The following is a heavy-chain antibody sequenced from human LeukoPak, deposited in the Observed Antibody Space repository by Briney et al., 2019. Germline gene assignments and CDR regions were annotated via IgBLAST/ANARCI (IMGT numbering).Heavy chain of an antibody. J-gene: IGHJ4*02. CDR1: GFTFTSYV. Sequence: PGGSLRLSCAASGFTFTSYVMYWVRQAPGRGLEYVSVISYNGDSTYYANSVKGRFTTSRDNSKNMLYLQMGSLRDEDMAVYYCARRDTSGYFADYWGQGTLVTVSS. CDR2: ISYNGDST. V-gene: IGHV3-64*01. D-gene: IGHD6-19*01. CDR3: ARRDTSGYFADY.